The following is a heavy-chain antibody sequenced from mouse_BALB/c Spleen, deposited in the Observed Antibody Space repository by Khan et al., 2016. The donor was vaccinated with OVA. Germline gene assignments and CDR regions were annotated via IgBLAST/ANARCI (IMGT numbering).Heavy chain of an antibody. CDR1: GFSLTSYG. D-gene: IGHD1-1*01. J-gene: IGHJ3*01. Sequence: VQLVESGPGLVAPSQSLSITCTVSGFSLTSYGVGWVRQPPGKGLEWLGVIWGDGSSNYHSALISRLNINKDNSKSQVFLRLNSVQTDDTATYYCALYYYGRAWFAYWGQGTLVTVSA. CDR2: IWGDGSS. CDR3: ALYYYGRAWFAY. V-gene: IGHV2-3*01.